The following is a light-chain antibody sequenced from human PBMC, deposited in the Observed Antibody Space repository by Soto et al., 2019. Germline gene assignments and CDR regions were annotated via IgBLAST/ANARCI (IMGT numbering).Light chain of an antibody. CDR3: QSYDSSLSGSEV. CDR1: SSNIGAGYD. CDR2: GNS. J-gene: IGLJ1*01. Sequence: QSALTQPPSVSGAPGQRVTISCTGSSSNIGAGYDVHWYQQLPGTAPKLLIYGNSNRPSGVPDRFSGSKSGTSASLAITGLQAEDEADYYCQSYDSSLSGSEVFGNGTKVTV. V-gene: IGLV1-40*01.